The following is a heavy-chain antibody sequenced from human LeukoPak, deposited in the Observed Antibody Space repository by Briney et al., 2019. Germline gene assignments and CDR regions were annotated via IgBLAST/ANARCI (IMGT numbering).Heavy chain of an antibody. CDR2: IYHSGST. J-gene: IGHJ4*02. D-gene: IGHD6-19*01. Sequence: SETLSLTCAVSGGSISSSNWWSWVRQPPGKGLEWIGEIYHSGSTNYNPSLKSRVTISVDKSKNQFSLKLSSVTAADTAVYYCARAGIAVAGTSTPYYFDYWGQGTLVTVSS. V-gene: IGHV4-4*02. CDR3: ARAGIAVAGTSTPYYFDY. CDR1: GGSISSSNW.